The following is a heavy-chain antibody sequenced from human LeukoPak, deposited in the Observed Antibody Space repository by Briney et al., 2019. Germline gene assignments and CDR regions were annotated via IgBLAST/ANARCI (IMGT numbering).Heavy chain of an antibody. CDR1: GYTFTSYG. V-gene: IGHV1-8*03. D-gene: IGHD1-26*01. CDR3: VRGRGWDSTDY. Sequence: ASVKVSCKASGYTFTSYGISWVRQAPGQGLEWMGWMNPNSGNTGYAQKFQGRVTITRNTSISTAYMELSSLRSEDTAVYYCVRGRGWDSTDYWGQGTLVTVSS. CDR2: MNPNSGNT. J-gene: IGHJ4*02.